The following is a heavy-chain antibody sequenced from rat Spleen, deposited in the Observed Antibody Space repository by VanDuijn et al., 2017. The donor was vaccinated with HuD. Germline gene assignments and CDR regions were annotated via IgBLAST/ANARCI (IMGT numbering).Heavy chain of an antibody. CDR1: GYSITSNY. CDR3: ARSLSYAHYFWYFNF. CDR2: INSSGST. D-gene: IGHD1-12*01. Sequence: EVQLQESGPGLVKPSQSLSLTCSVTGYSITSNYWGWIRNFPGNKLEWMGYINSSGSTNSNPSLKRRISITKDNFKNQFFLQANSVTTEDTATYYFARSLSYAHYFWYFNFWGPGSMVTVSS. J-gene: IGHJ1*01. V-gene: IGHV3-3*01.